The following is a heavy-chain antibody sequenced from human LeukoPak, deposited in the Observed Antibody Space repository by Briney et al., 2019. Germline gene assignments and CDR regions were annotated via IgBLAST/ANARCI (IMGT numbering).Heavy chain of an antibody. J-gene: IGHJ4*02. CDR1: GFSFSAYA. Sequence: GGSLRLSCAASGFSFSAYAMTWVRQAPGKGLEWVSRISGSGGSTFYADSVKGRFTISRDNSENTLYLQMNSLRAEDTAVYYCAFQSDTSLRVYWGQGTLVTVSS. D-gene: IGHD2-2*02. V-gene: IGHV3-23*01. CDR2: ISGSGGST. CDR3: AFQSDTSLRVY.